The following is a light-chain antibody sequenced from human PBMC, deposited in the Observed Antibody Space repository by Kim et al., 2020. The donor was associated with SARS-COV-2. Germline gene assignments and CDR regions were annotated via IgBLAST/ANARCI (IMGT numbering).Light chain of an antibody. V-gene: IGKV1-17*01. Sequence: DIQMTQSPSSLSASVGDRVTITCRASQDIRSDLGWFQQKPGKAPKRLIYDAISLESGVPSRFSGSGSGTEFTLTINSLRPEDFTTYDCLQHRSFPYTFGRGTKLEI. J-gene: IGKJ2*01. CDR3: LQHRSFPYT. CDR2: DAI. CDR1: QDIRSD.